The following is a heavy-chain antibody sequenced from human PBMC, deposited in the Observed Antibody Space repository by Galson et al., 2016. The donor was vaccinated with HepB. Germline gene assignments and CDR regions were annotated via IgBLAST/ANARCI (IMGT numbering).Heavy chain of an antibody. D-gene: IGHD5-12*01. Sequence: SLRLSCAASGFTFSSYSMHWVRQAPGKGQEWVSFISSSRSYIYYADSVKGRFTISRDNAKNSLYLKMNSLRAEDTAVYYCARGGYSGYDWVRNWFDPWGQGTLVTVSS. J-gene: IGHJ5*02. CDR2: ISSSRSYI. CDR3: ARGGYSGYDWVRNWFDP. CDR1: GFTFSSYS. V-gene: IGHV3-21*01.